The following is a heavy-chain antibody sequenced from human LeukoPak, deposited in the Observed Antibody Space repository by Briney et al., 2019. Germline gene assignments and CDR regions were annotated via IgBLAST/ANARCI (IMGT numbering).Heavy chain of an antibody. CDR1: GFSFTSYA. D-gene: IGHD3-10*01. Sequence: GGSLRLSCAAPGFSFTSYAMNWVRQAPGKGLEWVSHISRRAGGAHYADSVKGRFTMSRDNSKNTLYLQMNSLRAKDTAVYDSAKDGGDGAGSYYPDYWGQGTLVTVSS. V-gene: IGHV3-23*01. CDR2: ISRRAGGA. CDR3: AKDGGDGAGSYYPDY. J-gene: IGHJ4*02.